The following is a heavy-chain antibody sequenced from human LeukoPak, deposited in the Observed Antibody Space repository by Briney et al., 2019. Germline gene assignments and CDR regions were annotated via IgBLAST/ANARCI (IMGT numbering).Heavy chain of an antibody. D-gene: IGHD4-17*01. Sequence: SETLSLTCTVSGGSISSYYWSWIRQPPGKGLEWIGYIYYSGSTNYNPSLKSRVTISVDTSKNQFSLKLSSVTAADTAVYYCAASIDYGDYVFDYWGQGTLVTVSS. CDR3: AASIDYGDYVFDY. CDR2: IYYSGST. V-gene: IGHV4-59*01. J-gene: IGHJ4*02. CDR1: GGSISSYY.